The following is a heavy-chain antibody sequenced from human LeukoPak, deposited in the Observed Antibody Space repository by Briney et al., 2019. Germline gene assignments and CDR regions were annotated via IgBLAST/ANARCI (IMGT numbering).Heavy chain of an antibody. CDR2: ISSNGGST. Sequence: GGSLRLSCAASGFTFSSYAMHWVRQAPGKGLEYVSAISSNGGSTYYANSVKGRFTISRDNSKNTLYLQMGSLRAEDMAVYYCARDSRITMIVVVIHYWGQGTLVTVSS. CDR3: ARDSRITMIVVVIHY. J-gene: IGHJ4*02. CDR1: GFTFSSYA. D-gene: IGHD3-22*01. V-gene: IGHV3-64*01.